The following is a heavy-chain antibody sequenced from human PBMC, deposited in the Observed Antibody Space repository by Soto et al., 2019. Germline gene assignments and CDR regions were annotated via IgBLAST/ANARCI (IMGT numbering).Heavy chain of an antibody. D-gene: IGHD5-18*01. CDR2: INHSGST. J-gene: IGHJ5*02. CDR1: GGSFSGYY. CDR3: ARGLNRIQLWKGDNWFDP. V-gene: IGHV4-34*01. Sequence: SETLSLTCAVYGGSFSGYYWSWIRQPPGKGLEWIGEINHSGSTNYNPSLKSRVTILVDTSKNQFSLKLSSVTAADTAVYYCARGLNRIQLWKGDNWFDPWGQGTLVTVSS.